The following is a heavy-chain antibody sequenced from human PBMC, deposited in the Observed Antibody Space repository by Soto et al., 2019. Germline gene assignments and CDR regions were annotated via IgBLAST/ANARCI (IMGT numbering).Heavy chain of an antibody. V-gene: IGHV5-10-1*01. CDR2: IDPSDSYT. Sequence: PGESMKISCKGSGYSFTIYWISWVRQMPGKGLEWMGRIDPSDSYTNYSPSFQGHVTISADKSISTAYLQWSSLKASDTAMYYCARHXGRIAAAKVYYYYGMDVWGQGTTVTVSS. D-gene: IGHD6-13*01. J-gene: IGHJ6*02. CDR3: ARHXGRIAAAKVYYYYGMDV. CDR1: GYSFTIYW.